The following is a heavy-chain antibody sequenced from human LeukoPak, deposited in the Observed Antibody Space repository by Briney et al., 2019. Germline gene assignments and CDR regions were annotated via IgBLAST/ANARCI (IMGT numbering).Heavy chain of an antibody. CDR3: AKCRFGELYLDY. CDR1: GFTFSSYG. D-gene: IGHD3-10*01. J-gene: IGHJ4*02. CDR2: ISYDGSNK. Sequence: PGRSLRLSCAASGFTFSSYGMHWVRQAPGKGLEWVAVISYDGSNKYYADSVKGRFTISRDNSKNTLYLQMNSLRAEDTAVYYCAKCRFGELYLDYWGQGTLVTVSS. V-gene: IGHV3-30*18.